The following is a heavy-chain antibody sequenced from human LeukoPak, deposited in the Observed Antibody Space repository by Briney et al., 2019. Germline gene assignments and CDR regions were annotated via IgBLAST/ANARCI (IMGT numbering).Heavy chain of an antibody. CDR3: ARMPYVWGSYRPRNALDI. CDR1: GGSFSGYY. V-gene: IGHV4-34*01. CDR2: INHSGST. D-gene: IGHD3-16*02. J-gene: IGHJ3*02. Sequence: SETLSLTCAVYGGSFSGYYWSWIRQPPGKGLEWIGEINHSGSTNYNPSLKSRVTISVDTSKNQFSLKLSSVTAADTAVYYCARMPYVWGSYRPRNALDIWGQGTMVTVSS.